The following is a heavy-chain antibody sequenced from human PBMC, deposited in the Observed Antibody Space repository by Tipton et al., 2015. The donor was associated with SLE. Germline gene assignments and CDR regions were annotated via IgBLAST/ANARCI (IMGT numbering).Heavy chain of an antibody. J-gene: IGHJ2*01. CDR1: GGSFSGYY. CDR3: TSSSLAGSLEDWYFDL. Sequence: TLSLTCAVYGGSFSGYYWSWIRQHPGKGLEWIGNIRYGGSTDYNPSLKSRVNISVDTSKNQFSLKLTSVTAADTAVYYCTSSSLAGSLEDWYFDLWGRGTLVTVSS. CDR2: IRYGGST. V-gene: IGHV4-34*09.